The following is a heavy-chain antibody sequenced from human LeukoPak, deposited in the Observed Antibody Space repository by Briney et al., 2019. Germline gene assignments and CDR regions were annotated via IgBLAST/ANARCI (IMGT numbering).Heavy chain of an antibody. CDR2: ISAYNGNT. CDR1: GYTFTIYG. Sequence: ASVTVSCKASGYTFTIYGISWVRQAPGQGLEWMGWISAYNGNTNYAQKLQGRVTMTTDTSTSTAYMELRSLRSDDTAVYYCARDPAYYDILTGYYFYFDYWGQGTLVTVSS. CDR3: ARDPAYYDILTGYYFYFDY. J-gene: IGHJ4*02. D-gene: IGHD3-9*01. V-gene: IGHV1-18*01.